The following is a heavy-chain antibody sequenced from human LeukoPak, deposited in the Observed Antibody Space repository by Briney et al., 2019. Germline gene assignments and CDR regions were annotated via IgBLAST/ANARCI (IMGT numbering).Heavy chain of an antibody. J-gene: IGHJ5*02. CDR2: IYYSGST. D-gene: IGHD4-23*01. V-gene: IGHV4-31*03. Sequence: PSETRFLTCTVSGGSISSGGYYWSWILKHPGKGLEWIGYIYYSGSTYYNPSLKSRVTISVDTSKNQFSLKLSSVTAADTAVYYCARSPRDGGNTNWFDPWGQGTLVTVSS. CDR1: GGSISSGGYY. CDR3: ARSPRDGGNTNWFDP.